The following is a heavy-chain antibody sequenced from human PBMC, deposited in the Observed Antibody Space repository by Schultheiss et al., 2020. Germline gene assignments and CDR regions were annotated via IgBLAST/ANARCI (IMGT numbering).Heavy chain of an antibody. Sequence: SQTLSLTCTVSGGSISSGGYYWSWIRQHPGKGLEWIGYIYYSGSTYYNPSLKSRVTISVDTSKNQFSLKLSSVTAADTAVYYCARDGAMQDTFDIWGQGTMVTLSS. J-gene: IGHJ3*02. CDR3: ARDGAMQDTFDI. CDR1: GGSISSGGYY. CDR2: IYYSGST. V-gene: IGHV4-31*03. D-gene: IGHD3-16*01.